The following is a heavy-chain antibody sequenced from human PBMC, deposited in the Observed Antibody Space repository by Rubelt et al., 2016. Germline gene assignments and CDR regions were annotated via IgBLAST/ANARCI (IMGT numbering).Heavy chain of an antibody. Sequence: QVQLVQSGVEVKKPGASVKVSCKASGYTFTSYAMHWVRQAPGQRLEWMGWIKVGIGTTNYSKKFQGRVTITRDTSASTAYMELSSLRSEDTAVYYCARSKDTAMVTDADWYFDLWGRGTLVTVSS. J-gene: IGHJ2*01. CDR1: GYTFTSYA. CDR3: ARSKDTAMVTDADWYFDL. D-gene: IGHD5-18*01. V-gene: IGHV1-3*01. CDR2: IKVGIGTT.